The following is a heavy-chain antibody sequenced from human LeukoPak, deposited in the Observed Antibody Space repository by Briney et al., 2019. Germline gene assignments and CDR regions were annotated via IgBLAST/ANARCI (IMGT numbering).Heavy chain of an antibody. D-gene: IGHD3-3*02. CDR3: ARGINVASAFDI. CDR2: ITHSGST. CDR1: GGSFSGYY. V-gene: IGHV4-34*01. J-gene: IGHJ3*02. Sequence: SETLSLTCAVYGGSFSGYYWSWIRQPPGKGLEWIGEITHSGSTNYNLSLKSRVTISVDTSKNQFSLKLSSVTAADTAVYYCARGINVASAFDIWGQGTMVTVSS.